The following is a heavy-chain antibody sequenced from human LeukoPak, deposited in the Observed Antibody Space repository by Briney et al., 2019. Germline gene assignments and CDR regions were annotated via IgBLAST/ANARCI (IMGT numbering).Heavy chain of an antibody. Sequence: ASVKVSCKVSGYTLTELSMHWVRQAPGKGLGWMGGFDPEDGETIYAQKFQGRVTMTEDTSTDTAYMELSSLRSEDTAVYYCATLGVGDYVRGFDYWGQGTLVTVSS. V-gene: IGHV1-24*01. D-gene: IGHD4-17*01. J-gene: IGHJ4*02. CDR3: ATLGVGDYVRGFDY. CDR2: FDPEDGET. CDR1: GYTLTELS.